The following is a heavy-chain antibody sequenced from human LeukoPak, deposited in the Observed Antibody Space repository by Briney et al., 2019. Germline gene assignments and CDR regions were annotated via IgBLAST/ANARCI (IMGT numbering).Heavy chain of an antibody. CDR2: IIPIFGTA. D-gene: IGHD3-22*01. J-gene: IGHJ3*02. V-gene: IGHV1-69*13. Sequence: SVTVSCKASGGTFSSYAISWVRQAPGQGLEWMGGIIPIFGTANYAQKFQGRVTITADESTSTAYMELSSLRSEDTAVYYCARVSTMIVVVNGAFDIWGQGTMVTVSS. CDR3: ARVSTMIVVVNGAFDI. CDR1: GGTFSSYA.